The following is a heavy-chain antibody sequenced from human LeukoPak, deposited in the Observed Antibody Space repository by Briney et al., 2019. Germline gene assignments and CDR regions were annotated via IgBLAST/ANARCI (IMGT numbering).Heavy chain of an antibody. CDR2: SNINSSGR. CDR1: VYTLTGSC. D-gene: IGHD6-13*01. V-gene: IGHV1-2*02. CDR3: ARDLTPIAAAGTNYFDY. J-gene: IGHJ4*02. Sequence: ASVKLSIKDPVYTLTGSCMYWVCHAPAPGLELKWWSNINSSGRNYAQNFHGSVTITRDTSFSTAYMELRRLRSDDTAVNYWARDLTPIAAAGTNYFDYWGQGTMVTVSS.